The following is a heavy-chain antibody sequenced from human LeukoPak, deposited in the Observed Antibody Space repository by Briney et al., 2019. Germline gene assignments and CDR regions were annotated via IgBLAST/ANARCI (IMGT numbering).Heavy chain of an antibody. CDR2: FDPEDGET. Sequence: ASVKVSCKVSGYTLTELSMHWVRQAPGKGLEWVGGFDPEDGETIYAQKFQGRVTMTEDTSTDTAYMELSSLRSEDTAVYYCATVRLLWFGEFPYYFDYWGQGTLVTVSS. CDR1: GYTLTELS. J-gene: IGHJ4*02. D-gene: IGHD3-10*01. V-gene: IGHV1-24*01. CDR3: ATVRLLWFGEFPYYFDY.